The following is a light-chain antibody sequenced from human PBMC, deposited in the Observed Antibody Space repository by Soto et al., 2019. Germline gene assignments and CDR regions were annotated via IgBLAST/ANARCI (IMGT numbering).Light chain of an antibody. V-gene: IGKV3-11*01. J-gene: IGKJ5*01. CDR2: DVS. CDR1: QSVSTY. CDR3: QQRTDWPIT. Sequence: EIVLTQSPGTRSLSPGERATLSCRASQSVSTYLAWYQQKPGQAPRLLIYDVSNRATGIPARFSGSGSGTDFTLTISGLEPEDFAVYYCQQRTDWPITFGQGTRLEIK.